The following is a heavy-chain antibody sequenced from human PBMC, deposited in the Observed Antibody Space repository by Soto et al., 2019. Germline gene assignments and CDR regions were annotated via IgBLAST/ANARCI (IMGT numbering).Heavy chain of an antibody. CDR1: GFTFSSYG. V-gene: IGHV3-33*01. CDR2: IWYDGRNT. J-gene: IGHJ4*02. D-gene: IGHD3-22*01. CDR3: ARTAYYYDSSGYYFDC. Sequence: QVQLVESGGGVVQPGRSLRLSCAASGFTFSSYGMHWVRQAPGKGLEWVAVIWYDGRNTYYADSVKGRFTISRDNSKNTLYLQMNSLRAEDTAVYYCARTAYYYDSSGYYFDCWGQGTLLTVSS.